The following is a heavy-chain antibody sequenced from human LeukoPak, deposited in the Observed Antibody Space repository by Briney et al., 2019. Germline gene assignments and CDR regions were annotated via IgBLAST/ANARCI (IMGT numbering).Heavy chain of an antibody. V-gene: IGHV4-39*07. CDR1: GGSISSSSYY. D-gene: IGHD5-12*01. CDR2: IYYSGST. CDR3: AREDRWLRSGRKFDY. J-gene: IGHJ4*02. Sequence: SETLSLTCTVSGGSISSSSYYWGWIRQPPGKGLEWIGSIYYSGSTYYNPSLKSRVTISVDTSKNQFSLKLSSVTAADTAVYYCAREDRWLRSGRKFDYWGEGTLVTAST.